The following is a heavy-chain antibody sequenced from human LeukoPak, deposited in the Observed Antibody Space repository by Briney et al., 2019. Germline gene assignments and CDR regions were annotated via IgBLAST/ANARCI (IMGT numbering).Heavy chain of an antibody. J-gene: IGHJ6*02. CDR1: GFTFSSFS. V-gene: IGHV3-21*01. CDR3: ARGDYYNYGLDV. CDR2: ISGSSSHI. Sequence: GGSLRLSCAASGFTFSSFSMNWVRQALGKGLEWVSSISGSSSHIYNADSAKGRFTISRDNGKNSLYLQMNSLRAEDTAVYYCARGDYYNYGLDVWGQGTTVTVSS.